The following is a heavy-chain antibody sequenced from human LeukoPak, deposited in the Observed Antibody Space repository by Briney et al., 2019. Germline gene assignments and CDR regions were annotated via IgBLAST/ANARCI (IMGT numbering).Heavy chain of an antibody. D-gene: IGHD3-10*01. V-gene: IGHV3-23*01. CDR3: AKRLWSGEIPY. J-gene: IGHJ4*02. CDR2: ISDGGTDT. CDR1: GFRFSTYA. Sequence: GGSLRRSCAASGFRFSTYALTWVRQAPGKGLEWVSTISDGGTDTYYGDSVKGRFTISRDDSENTLFLQMNSLRADDTAVYFCAKRLWSGEIPYWGQGTLVTVSS.